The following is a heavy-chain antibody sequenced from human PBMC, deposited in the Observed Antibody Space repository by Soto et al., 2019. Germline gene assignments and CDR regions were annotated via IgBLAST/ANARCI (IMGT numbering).Heavy chain of an antibody. CDR3: ARRERYYGSPGWFDP. V-gene: IGHV4-39*01. D-gene: IGHD3-10*01. Sequence: PSETLSLTCSVSGGSISSFTYYWGWIRQPPGKGLEWIGTVYYNENTYHNPSPKSRVTITVDTAKNQFSLNLMSVTAADTAMYFCARRERYYGSPGWFDPWGPGTLVTVSS. CDR1: GGSISSFTYY. J-gene: IGHJ5*02. CDR2: VYYNENT.